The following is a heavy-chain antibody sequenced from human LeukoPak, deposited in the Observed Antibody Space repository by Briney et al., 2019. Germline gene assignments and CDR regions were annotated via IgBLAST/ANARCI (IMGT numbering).Heavy chain of an antibody. J-gene: IGHJ4*02. CDR3: AKDAYYDSSGYYYRRSPFDY. CDR2: IYTGGGR. Sequence: PGGSLRLSCAASGFTVSSYYMNWVRQAPGKELEWVSVIYTGGGRYYADSVRGRFTISRDTSKNTLYLQMNSLRAEDTAVYYCAKDAYYDSSGYYYRRSPFDYWGQGTLVTVSS. D-gene: IGHD3-22*01. V-gene: IGHV3-53*01. CDR1: GFTVSSYY.